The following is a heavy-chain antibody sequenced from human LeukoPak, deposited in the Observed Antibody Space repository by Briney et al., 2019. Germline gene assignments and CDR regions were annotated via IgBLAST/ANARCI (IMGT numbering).Heavy chain of an antibody. D-gene: IGHD3-3*01. CDR3: ARAYDFWSRIFDY. CDR2: IIPIFGTA. J-gene: IGHJ4*02. CDR1: GGTFSSYA. Sequence: ASVKVSCKASGGTFSSYAISWVRQAPGQGLEWMGGIIPIFGTANYAQKFQGRVTITADESTSTAYMELSSLRSEDTAVYYCARAYDFWSRIFDYWGQGTLVTVSS. V-gene: IGHV1-69*13.